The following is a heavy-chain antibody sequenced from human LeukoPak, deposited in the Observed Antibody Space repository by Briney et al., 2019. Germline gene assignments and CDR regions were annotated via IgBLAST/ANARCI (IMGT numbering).Heavy chain of an antibody. D-gene: IGHD2-21*01. CDR1: GFTFGNYD. Sequence: GGSLRLFCAASGFTFGNYDMYWVRQAPGKGLEWVAFIDYDGTVKYYEDSVKGRFTISRDNSKHTVYLQMNSLRTEDTAIYYCARKFVDYWGQGTLVTVSS. J-gene: IGHJ4*02. CDR2: IDYDGTVK. V-gene: IGHV3-30*02. CDR3: ARKFVDY.